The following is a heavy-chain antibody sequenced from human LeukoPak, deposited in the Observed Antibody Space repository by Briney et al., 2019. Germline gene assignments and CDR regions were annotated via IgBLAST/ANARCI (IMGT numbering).Heavy chain of an antibody. CDR2: MSYSGTT. D-gene: IGHD3-10*01. CDR3: ANRGIYGYFNY. CDR1: GGSISDNTYY. J-gene: IGHJ4*02. Sequence: SETLSPTCTVTGGSISDNTYYWGWVRQPPGKGLEWIGSMSYSGTTWYNPSLKSRVIISADTSKNLFSLRLTSVTAADTAVYYCANRGIYGYFNYWGQGTLVTVSS. V-gene: IGHV4-39*01.